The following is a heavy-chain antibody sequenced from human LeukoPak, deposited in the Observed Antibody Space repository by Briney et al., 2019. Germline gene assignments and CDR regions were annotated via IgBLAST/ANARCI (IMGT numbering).Heavy chain of an antibody. CDR1: GGSINSDF. J-gene: IGHJ4*02. CDR2: IHSAGTA. V-gene: IGHV4-4*07. CDR3: AREGYGSATYRQLDY. D-gene: IGHD3-10*01. Sequence: SETLSLTCSVSGGSINSDFWSWIRQPAGMGLEWIGRIHSAGTANYNASLKNRVTMSLDTSKNQFSLNLSSVTAADTAVYFCAREGYGSATYRQLDYWGQGTLVTVSS.